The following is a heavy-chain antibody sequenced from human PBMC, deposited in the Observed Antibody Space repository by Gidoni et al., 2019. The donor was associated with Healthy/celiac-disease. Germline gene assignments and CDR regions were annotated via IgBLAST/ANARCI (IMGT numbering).Heavy chain of an antibody. CDR1: GFHGSSKY. Sequence: VQLVESGGGLVQPGGSLRLSCAASGFHGSSKYMSWVRQAPGKGLEWVSVIYSGGSTYYADSVKGRFTISRHNSKNTLYLQMNSLRAEDTAVYYCARDKGSGWHNWFDPWGQETLVTVSS. CDR2: IYSGGST. J-gene: IGHJ5*02. V-gene: IGHV3-53*04. D-gene: IGHD6-19*01. CDR3: ARDKGSGWHNWFDP.